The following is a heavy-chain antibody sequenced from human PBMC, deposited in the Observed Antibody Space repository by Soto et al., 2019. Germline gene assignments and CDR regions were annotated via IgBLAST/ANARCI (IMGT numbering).Heavy chain of an antibody. D-gene: IGHD2-21*01. CDR2: ISGNGVST. V-gene: IGHV3-23*01. Sequence: EVLLLASGGGLVQPGGSLRLSCAASGFSFSNKAMSWVRQAPGKGLEWVSIISGNGVSTYYTDSLKGRFTISRDNSKNMVYLEMNSLRVEDTAVYYCAKENGFQFINLGASGFDYWGQGSLVSVSS. CDR1: GFSFSNKA. CDR3: AKENGFQFINLGASGFDY. J-gene: IGHJ4*02.